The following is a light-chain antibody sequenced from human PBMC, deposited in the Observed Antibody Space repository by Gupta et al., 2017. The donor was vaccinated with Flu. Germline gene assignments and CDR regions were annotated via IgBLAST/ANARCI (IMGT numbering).Light chain of an antibody. J-gene: IGLJ3*02. CDR1: GSHLGGYNY. CDR3: CSYADNYTPV. V-gene: IGLV2-11*01. Sequence: SALPQPPPRPALLGRPFTIPCTGTGSHLGGYNYVSWYQQHPGKAHKVMIYYVNKRPAGVPDRFSGSKSGNTASLTISGLQAEDEADYYCCSYADNYTPVFGGGTNLTVL. CDR2: YVN.